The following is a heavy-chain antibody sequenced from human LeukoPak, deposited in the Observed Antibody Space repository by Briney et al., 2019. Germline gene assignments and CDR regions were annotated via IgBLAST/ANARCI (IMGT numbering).Heavy chain of an antibody. D-gene: IGHD6-19*01. Sequence: ASVKVSCKASGYTFTGYYMHWVRQAPGQGLEWMGWINPNSGGTNYAQKFQGRVTMTRDMSISTAYMELSRLRSDDTAVYYCARTGNGERLASGWYYYYMDVWGKGTTVTVSS. CDR1: GYTFTGYY. J-gene: IGHJ6*03. CDR2: INPNSGGT. CDR3: ARTGNGERLASGWYYYYMDV. V-gene: IGHV1-2*02.